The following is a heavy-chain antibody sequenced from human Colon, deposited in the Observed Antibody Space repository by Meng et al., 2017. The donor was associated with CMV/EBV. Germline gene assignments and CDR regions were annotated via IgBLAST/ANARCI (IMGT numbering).Heavy chain of an antibody. CDR2: IIPVSDTT. D-gene: IGHD2-2*01. V-gene: IGHV1-69*05. Sequence: SVKVSCKASGGSLTDYSITWVRQAPGQGLEWVGDIIPVSDTTNYAQKFQDRVTIYTDEFSSTVFLEVINLRSYDTAVFFCARDGRASFGGKYQMIPTVRTSGLDVWGQGTTVTVSS. J-gene: IGHJ6*02. CDR1: GGSLTDYS. CDR3: ARDGRASFGGKYQMIPTVRTSGLDV.